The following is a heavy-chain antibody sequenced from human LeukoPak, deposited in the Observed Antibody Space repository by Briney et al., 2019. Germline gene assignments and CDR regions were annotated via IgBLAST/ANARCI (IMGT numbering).Heavy chain of an antibody. D-gene: IGHD5-18*01. J-gene: IGHJ4*02. V-gene: IGHV4-59*01. CDR2: IYYSGST. CDR3: ASVRGYSYYFDY. CDR1: GGSISSYY. Sequence: SETLPLTCTASGGSISSYYWSWIRQPPGKGLEWIGYIYYSGSTNYNPSLKSRVTISVDTSKNQFSLKLSSVTAADTAVYYCASVRGYSYYFDYWGQGTLVTVSS.